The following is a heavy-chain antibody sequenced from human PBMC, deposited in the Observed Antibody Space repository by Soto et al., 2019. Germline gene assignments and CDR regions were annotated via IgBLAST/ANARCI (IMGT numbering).Heavy chain of an antibody. D-gene: IGHD2-21*02. CDR3: GGHIVVVTAMMDYGMDV. CDR2: IIPIFGTA. CDR1: GGTFSSYA. Sequence: QVQLVQSGAEVKKPGSSVKVSCKASGGTFSSYAISWVRQAPGQGLEWMGGIIPIFGTANYAQKFQGRVRITADESTRTAYMELGSLRSEDTAVYCCGGHIVVVTAMMDYGMDVWGQGTTVTVSS. J-gene: IGHJ6*02. V-gene: IGHV1-69*01.